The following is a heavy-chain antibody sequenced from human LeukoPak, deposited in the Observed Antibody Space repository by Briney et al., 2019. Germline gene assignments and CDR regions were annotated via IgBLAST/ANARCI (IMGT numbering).Heavy chain of an antibody. CDR2: GRNKANSYTA. Sequence: GGCLRLSCAASGFTLSDYYIDWARQAPGKGLEWIGRGRNKANSYTADYAASVKGRFTISRDDSKNLMYLQMNSLKTEDTAVYYCTRTVRFLDMDVWGKGTTVTVSS. D-gene: IGHD3-3*01. CDR1: GFTLSDYY. J-gene: IGHJ6*03. CDR3: TRTVRFLDMDV. V-gene: IGHV3-72*01.